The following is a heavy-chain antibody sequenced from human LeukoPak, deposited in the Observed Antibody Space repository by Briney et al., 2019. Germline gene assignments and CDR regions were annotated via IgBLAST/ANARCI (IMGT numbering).Heavy chain of an antibody. V-gene: IGHV3-33*06. CDR1: GFTFRTYG. CDR3: AKAFPLSRSGSYYVSNWIDP. J-gene: IGHJ5*02. D-gene: IGHD3-10*01. Sequence: PGGSLRLSCAASGFTFRTYGMHWVRQAPGKGLEWVAIIWHDGDRKYYGDSVKGRFTISRDNSKNMLYLEMNSLRADDTAVYYCAKAFPLSRSGSYYVSNWIDPWGQGTLVTVSS. CDR2: IWHDGDRK.